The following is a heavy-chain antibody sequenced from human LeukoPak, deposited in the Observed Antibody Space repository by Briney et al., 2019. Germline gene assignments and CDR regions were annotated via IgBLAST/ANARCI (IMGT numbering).Heavy chain of an antibody. J-gene: IGHJ6*03. Sequence: GGSLRLSCAASEFTFVRYAMNWVRQAPGKGLEWVSYISSSSFKIGYADSVKGRFTISRDNSKNSLYLQMDSPRVEDTAVYYCVRDPSYGSSWYYYMDVWGKGTTVTVSS. CDR3: VRDPSYGSSWYYYMDV. CDR2: ISSSSFKI. V-gene: IGHV3-48*04. D-gene: IGHD6-13*01. CDR1: EFTFVRYA.